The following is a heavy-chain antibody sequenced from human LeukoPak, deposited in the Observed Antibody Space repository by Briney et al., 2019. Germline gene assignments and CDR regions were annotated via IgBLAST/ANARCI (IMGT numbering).Heavy chain of an antibody. V-gene: IGHV3-23*01. Sequence: GGSLRLSCAASGFTFSSYAMSWVRQAPGKGLEWVSAISGSGGSTYYADSVKGRFTISRDNSKNTLYLRMNSLRAEDTAVYYCAKGGQQLVRFNWFDPWGQGTLVTVSS. CDR2: ISGSGGST. J-gene: IGHJ5*02. D-gene: IGHD6-13*01. CDR3: AKGGQQLVRFNWFDP. CDR1: GFTFSSYA.